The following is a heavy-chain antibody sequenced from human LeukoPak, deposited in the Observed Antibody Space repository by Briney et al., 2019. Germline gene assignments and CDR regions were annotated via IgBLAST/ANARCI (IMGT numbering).Heavy chain of an antibody. Sequence: PSETLSRTGAAHAGAFSGYYWDWIGQPPGKGVVGIREINHGGSTNYNPALKSRVTISVDTSKNQFSLKLSSVTAADTAVYYCARGRLARAFDYWGQGTLVTVS. CDR1: AGAFSGYY. CDR3: ARGRLARAFDY. V-gene: IGHV4-34*01. D-gene: IGHD6-19*01. J-gene: IGHJ4*02. CDR2: INHGGST.